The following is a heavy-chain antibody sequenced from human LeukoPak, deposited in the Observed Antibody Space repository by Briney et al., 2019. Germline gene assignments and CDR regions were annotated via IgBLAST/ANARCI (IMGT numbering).Heavy chain of an antibody. Sequence: GGSLRLSCAASGFTFSTFNMNWVRQAPGKGLEWVASITSTSTYMFYADSVRGRFTISRDNAANSLFLQMDSLRGEDTAVYYCARDPYSGAYGADYYYFMDVWGRGTAVTVSS. CDR1: GFTFSTFN. D-gene: IGHD1-26*01. V-gene: IGHV3-21*01. J-gene: IGHJ6*03. CDR3: ARDPYSGAYGADYYYFMDV. CDR2: ITSTSTYM.